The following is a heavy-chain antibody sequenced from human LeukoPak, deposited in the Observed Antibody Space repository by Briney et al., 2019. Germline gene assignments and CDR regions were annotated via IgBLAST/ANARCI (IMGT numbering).Heavy chain of an antibody. D-gene: IGHD2-15*01. CDR1: GGTFSSYA. Sequence: SVKVSCKASGGTFSSYAISWVRQAPGQGLKWMGRIIPIFGTANYAQKFQGRVTITTDGSTSTAYMELSSLRSEDTAVYYCACGIVVVVAATPSYYFDYWGQGTLVTVSS. V-gene: IGHV1-69*05. J-gene: IGHJ4*02. CDR2: IIPIFGTA. CDR3: ACGIVVVVAATPSYYFDY.